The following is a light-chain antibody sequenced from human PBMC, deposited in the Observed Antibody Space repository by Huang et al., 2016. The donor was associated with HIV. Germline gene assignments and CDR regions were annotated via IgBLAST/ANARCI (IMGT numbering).Light chain of an antibody. CDR3: QQYNNWRT. J-gene: IGKJ3*01. V-gene: IGKV3-15*01. CDR1: QSVGTN. Sequence: EMVMTQSPATLSVSPGERATLSCRASQSVGTNLAWYQQKPGQAPRLPIYGASTRATGIPVRFSGSGSGTEFTLTISSLQSEDFAIYYCQQYNNWRTFGPGTKVDIK. CDR2: GAS.